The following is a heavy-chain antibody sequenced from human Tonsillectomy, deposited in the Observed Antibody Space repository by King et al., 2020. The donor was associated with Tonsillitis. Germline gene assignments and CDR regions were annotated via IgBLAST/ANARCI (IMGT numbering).Heavy chain of an antibody. CDR3: ARQRYVDYEVDY. Sequence: QLQESGPGLVKPSETLSLTCIVSGGSISSSSHYWGWIRQPPGKGLEWIGSIYYSGSTYYSPSLKSRVTISVDTSKTQFSLTLSSVTAADTAVYYCARQRYVDYEVDYWGQGTLVTVSS. D-gene: IGHD4-17*01. J-gene: IGHJ4*02. CDR2: IYYSGST. CDR1: GGSISSSSHY. V-gene: IGHV4-39*07.